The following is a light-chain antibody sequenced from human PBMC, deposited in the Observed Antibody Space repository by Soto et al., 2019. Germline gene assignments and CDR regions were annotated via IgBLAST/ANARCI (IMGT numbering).Light chain of an antibody. Sequence: EIVLTQSPGTLSLSPGERATVSCRASQRVSSSYLAWYQQKPGQAPRLLIYGASSRATGIPDRFSGSGSGTALTLTISRLEPEDFAVYYCQQYGSSRTFGQGTKVEIK. V-gene: IGKV3-20*01. CDR1: QRVSSSY. CDR2: GAS. J-gene: IGKJ1*01. CDR3: QQYGSSRT.